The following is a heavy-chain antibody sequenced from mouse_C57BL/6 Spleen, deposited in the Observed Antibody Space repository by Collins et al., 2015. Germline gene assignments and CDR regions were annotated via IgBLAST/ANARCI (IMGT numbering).Heavy chain of an antibody. D-gene: IGHD2-1*01. Sequence: QVQLQQSGAELVRPGASVTLSCKASGYTFTDYEMHWVKQTPVHGLEWIGAIDPETGGTAYNQKFKGKAILTADKSSSTAYMELRSLTSEDSAVYYCTHYGNSLDYWGQGTTLTVSS. CDR1: GYTFTDYE. CDR3: THYGNSLDY. V-gene: IGHV1-15*01. CDR2: IDPETGGT. J-gene: IGHJ2*01.